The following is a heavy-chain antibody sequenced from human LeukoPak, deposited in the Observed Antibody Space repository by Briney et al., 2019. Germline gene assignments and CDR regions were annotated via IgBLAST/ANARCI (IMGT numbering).Heavy chain of an antibody. CDR2: IYYSGST. Sequence: SETLSLTCTVSGGSISSYYWSWIRQPPGKGLEWIGYIYYSGSTNYNPSLKSRVTISVDTSKNQFSLKLSSVTAADTAVYYCARGAGDYVAFDIWGQGTMVTVSS. CDR3: ARGAGDYVAFDI. CDR1: GGSISSYY. D-gene: IGHD4-17*01. V-gene: IGHV4-59*08. J-gene: IGHJ3*02.